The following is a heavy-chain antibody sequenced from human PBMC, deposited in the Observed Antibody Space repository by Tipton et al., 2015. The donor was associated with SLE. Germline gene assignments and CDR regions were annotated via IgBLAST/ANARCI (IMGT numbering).Heavy chain of an antibody. Sequence: RSLRLSCAASGFTFDDYAMHWVRQAPGKGLEWVSGISWNSGSIGYADSVKGRFTISRDNAKNSLYLQMNSLRAEDTALYYCAKDQGYSSGWGEYFQHWGQGTLVTVSS. V-gene: IGHV3-9*01. D-gene: IGHD6-19*01. CDR1: GFTFDDYA. CDR2: ISWNSGSI. CDR3: AKDQGYSSGWGEYFQH. J-gene: IGHJ1*01.